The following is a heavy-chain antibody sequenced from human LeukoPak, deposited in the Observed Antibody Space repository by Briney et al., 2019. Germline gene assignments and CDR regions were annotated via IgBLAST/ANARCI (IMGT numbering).Heavy chain of an antibody. V-gene: IGHV3-74*01. CDR3: ASDRVYYGLDV. J-gene: IGHJ6*02. Sequence: PGGSLRLSCAASGFTFSSYWMHWVRQAPGKGLMWVPRIKSDGYETNYADSVKGRFTISRDNAKNTLYLQMNSLTVEDTAVYYCASDRVYYGLDVWGQGTTVSVSS. CDR1: GFTFSSYW. CDR2: IKSDGYET.